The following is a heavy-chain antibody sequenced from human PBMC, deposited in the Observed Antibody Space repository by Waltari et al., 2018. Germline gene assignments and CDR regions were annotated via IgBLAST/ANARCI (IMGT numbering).Heavy chain of an antibody. V-gene: IGHV4-39*07. CDR1: CGSITSTSYY. CDR2: IYYSGGT. CDR3: ARPGKDYREHVFDY. D-gene: IGHD4-17*01. J-gene: IGHJ4*02. Sequence: QVQLQESGPGLVKPSETLSLTCTVPCGSITSTSYYWGWIRQPPGKGLEWLATIYYSGGTYYNPSLNSRVTISLDTSKNQFFLKLTSVTAADTALYYCARPGKDYREHVFDYWGQGILVTVSS.